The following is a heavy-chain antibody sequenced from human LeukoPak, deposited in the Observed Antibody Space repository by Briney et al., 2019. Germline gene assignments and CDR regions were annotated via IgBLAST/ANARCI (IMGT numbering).Heavy chain of an antibody. Sequence: TGGSLRLSCAASGFTFSSYAMSWVRQAPGKGLEWVSAISGSGGSTYYADSVKGRFTISTDNSKNTLYLQMNSLRAEDTAVYYCAREQPDHRGGGPDRGYYGSGSYYPLTPSVGPFDIWGQGTMVTVSS. CDR2: ISGSGGST. CDR1: GFTFSSYA. CDR3: AREQPDHRGGGPDRGYYGSGSYYPLTPSVGPFDI. J-gene: IGHJ3*02. D-gene: IGHD3-10*01. V-gene: IGHV3-23*01.